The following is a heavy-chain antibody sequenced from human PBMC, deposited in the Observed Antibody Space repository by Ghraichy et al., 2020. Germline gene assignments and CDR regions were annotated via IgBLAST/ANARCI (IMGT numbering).Heavy chain of an antibody. V-gene: IGHV4-4*02. D-gene: IGHD2-21*01. Sequence: SQTLSLTCDVSGASIRRDWWSWVRQPPGKGLEWIAEIYYRGATNFNPSLRSRVAISMDTSNSRLFLQLTSVTAADTAVYYCVGHCFGDDCRGFEIWGRGTPVTVSS. J-gene: IGHJ2*01. CDR1: GASIRRDW. CDR3: VGHCFGDDCRGFEI. CDR2: IYYRGAT.